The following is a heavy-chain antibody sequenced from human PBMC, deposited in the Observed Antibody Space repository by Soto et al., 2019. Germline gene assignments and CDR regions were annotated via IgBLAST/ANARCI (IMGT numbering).Heavy chain of an antibody. J-gene: IGHJ6*02. D-gene: IGHD5-18*01. CDR1: GYSFTSYW. CDR2: IYPGDSDT. Sequence: GESLKISCKGSGYSFTSYWIGWVRQMPGKGLEWMGIIYPGDSDTRYSPSFQGQVTISADKSISTAYLQWSSLKASDTAMYYCARHRGSEEYSSDGMDVWGQGTTVTVSS. V-gene: IGHV5-51*01. CDR3: ARHRGSEEYSSDGMDV.